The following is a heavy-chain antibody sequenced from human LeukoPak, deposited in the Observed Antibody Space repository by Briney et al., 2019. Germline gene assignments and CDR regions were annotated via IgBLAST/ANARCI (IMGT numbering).Heavy chain of an antibody. Sequence: GGSLRLSCAASGFTFGSYAMGWVRQAPGKGLEWVAFISTSSNTIYYADSVKGRFTISRDNAKNSLYLQMNSLRAEDTAVYHCARDRGYFDNWGQGTLVTVSS. CDR2: ISTSSNTI. V-gene: IGHV3-48*04. CDR1: GFTFGSYA. J-gene: IGHJ4*02. CDR3: ARDRGYFDN.